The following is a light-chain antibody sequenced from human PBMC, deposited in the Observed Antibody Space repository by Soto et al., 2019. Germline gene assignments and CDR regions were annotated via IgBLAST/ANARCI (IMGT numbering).Light chain of an antibody. J-gene: IGLJ1*01. Sequence: QYALTQPASVSGSPGQSITISCSGTSSDVGGYNYVSWYQQHPGKAPRVMIYDVSNRPSGISDRFSGSKSGNTATLTISGLQAEDEADYYCSSYTSDNTYAFASGTKVTVL. CDR1: SSDVGGYNY. CDR2: DVS. V-gene: IGLV2-14*03. CDR3: SSYTSDNTYA.